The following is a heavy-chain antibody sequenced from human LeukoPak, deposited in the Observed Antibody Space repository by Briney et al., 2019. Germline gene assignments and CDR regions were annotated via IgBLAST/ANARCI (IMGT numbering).Heavy chain of an antibody. J-gene: IGHJ3*02. V-gene: IGHV3-23*01. D-gene: IGHD3-22*01. CDR2: ISGSGGST. CDR3: AKQYYYDSSGCYFTGQPDDAFDI. Sequence: PGGSLRLSCAASGFTFSNYAMSWVRQAPGKGLEWVSAISGSGGSTYYADSVKGRFTISRDSSKNTLYLQMNSLRAEDTAVYYCAKQYYYDSSGCYFTGQPDDAFDIWGQGTMVTVSS. CDR1: GFTFSNYA.